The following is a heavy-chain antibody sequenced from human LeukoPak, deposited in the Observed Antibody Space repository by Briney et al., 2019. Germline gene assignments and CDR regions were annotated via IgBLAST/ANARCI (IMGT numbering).Heavy chain of an antibody. V-gene: IGHV3-15*01. Sequence: PGGSLRLSCAASGFTFSNAGMSWVRQAPGKGLEWVGGIKSKTDGATTEYAAPVKGRFTISRDDSKNTLYLQMNSLKTEDTAVYYCSTGLYDYDSGSYSFPWGQGTLVTVSS. CDR1: GFTFSNAG. D-gene: IGHD3-10*01. CDR3: STGLYDYDSGSYSFP. CDR2: IKSKTDGATT. J-gene: IGHJ5*02.